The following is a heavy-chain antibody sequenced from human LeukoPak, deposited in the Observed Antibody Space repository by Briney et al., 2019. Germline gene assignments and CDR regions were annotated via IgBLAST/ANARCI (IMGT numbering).Heavy chain of an antibody. J-gene: IGHJ4*02. Sequence: SGPTLVNPTQTLTLTCTFSGFSLSTSPMRVTWIRQPPGKALEWLARIDWDNDKFYSTSLRTRLTISKDTSKNQVVLTMTNMDPVDTATYYCARHGATPTGHYFDNWGQGTLVTVSS. CDR3: ARHGATPTGHYFDN. CDR2: IDWDNDK. D-gene: IGHD2-8*02. CDR1: GFSLSTSPMR. V-gene: IGHV2-70*04.